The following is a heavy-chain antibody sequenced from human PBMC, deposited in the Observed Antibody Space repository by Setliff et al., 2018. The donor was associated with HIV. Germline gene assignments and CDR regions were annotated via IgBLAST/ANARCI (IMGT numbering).Heavy chain of an antibody. Sequence: PSETLSLTCSVSGASISSNSYYWGWIRQPPGRGLEWVANIKQDGSDMHYIESVKGRFTIFRDNAKNSLYLQMNSLRAEDTAVYYCARDPRPKFWSGNSPFDYWGQGTLVTVSS. D-gene: IGHD3-3*01. V-gene: IGHV3-7*01. CDR1: GASISSNS. J-gene: IGHJ4*02. CDR2: IKQDGSDM. CDR3: ARDPRPKFWSGNSPFDY.